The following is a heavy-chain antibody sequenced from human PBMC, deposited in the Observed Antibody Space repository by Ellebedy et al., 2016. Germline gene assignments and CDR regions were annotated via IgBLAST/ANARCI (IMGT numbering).Heavy chain of an antibody. CDR1: GFTFSSYA. Sequence: GESLKISXAASGFTFSSYAMGWVRQAPGKGLEWVSAISGSGGSTYYADSVKGRFTISRDNSKDTLYLQMNSLRAEDTAVYYCAKDLGYCSGGSCSLYYYYGMDVWGQGTTVTVSS. CDR2: ISGSGGST. CDR3: AKDLGYCSGGSCSLYYYYGMDV. V-gene: IGHV3-23*01. J-gene: IGHJ6*02. D-gene: IGHD2-15*01.